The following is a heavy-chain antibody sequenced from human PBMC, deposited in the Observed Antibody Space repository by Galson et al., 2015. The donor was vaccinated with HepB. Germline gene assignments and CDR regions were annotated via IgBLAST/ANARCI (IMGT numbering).Heavy chain of an antibody. D-gene: IGHD3-3*01. Sequence: SCKASGYTFTSYGISGVRQAPGQGLEWMGWISAYNGNTNYAQKLQGRVTMTTDTSTSTAYMELRSLRSDDTAVYYCAREGVYYDFWSGYYTGYGYYYMDVWGKGTTVTVSS. CDR1: GYTFTSYG. CDR3: AREGVYYDFWSGYYTGYGYYYMDV. J-gene: IGHJ6*03. CDR2: ISAYNGNT. V-gene: IGHV1-18*01.